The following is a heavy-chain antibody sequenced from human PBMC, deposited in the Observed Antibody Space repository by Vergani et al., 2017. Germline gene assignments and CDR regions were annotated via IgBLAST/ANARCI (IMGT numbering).Heavy chain of an antibody. J-gene: IGHJ3*02. V-gene: IGHV4-59*01. Sequence: QVQLQESGPGLVKPSETLSLTCTVSGGSISSYYWSWIRPPPGKGLEWIGYIYYSGSTNYNPSLKSRVTISVDTSKNQFSLNLSSVTAADTAVYYCARDAPPYYYDSSGYLDAFDIWGQGTMVTVSS. CDR3: ARDAPPYYYDSSGYLDAFDI. CDR1: GGSISSYY. D-gene: IGHD3-22*01. CDR2: IYYSGST.